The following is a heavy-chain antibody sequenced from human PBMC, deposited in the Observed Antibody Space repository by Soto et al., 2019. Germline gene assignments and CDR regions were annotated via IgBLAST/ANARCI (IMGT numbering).Heavy chain of an antibody. D-gene: IGHD6-19*01. J-gene: IGHJ4*02. V-gene: IGHV3-30-3*01. CDR3: ARVLGSSGPPLWYFDY. CDR2: ISYDGSNK. Sequence: QVQLVESGGGVVQPGRSLRLSCAASGFTFSSYAMHWVRQAPGKGLEWVAVISYDGSNKYYADSVKGRFTISRDNSKNTLYLQMNSLRAEDTAVYYCARVLGSSGPPLWYFDYWGQGTLVTVSS. CDR1: GFTFSSYA.